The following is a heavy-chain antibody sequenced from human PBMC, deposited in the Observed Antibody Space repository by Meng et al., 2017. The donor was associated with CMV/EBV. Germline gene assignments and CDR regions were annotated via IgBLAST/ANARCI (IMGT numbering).Heavy chain of an antibody. Sequence: GESLKISCAASGVSVSRNDMGWVRQAPGKGLEGVSIILGGGNTYYADSVKGRFTISRDNSRNTLYLQMNSLRTEDTALYYCGSFKQQVGGIYWHLDLWGRGTLVTVSS. CDR2: ILGGGNT. CDR1: GVSVSRND. V-gene: IGHV3-66*02. J-gene: IGHJ2*01. D-gene: IGHD1/OR15-1a*01. CDR3: GSFKQQVGGIYWHLDL.